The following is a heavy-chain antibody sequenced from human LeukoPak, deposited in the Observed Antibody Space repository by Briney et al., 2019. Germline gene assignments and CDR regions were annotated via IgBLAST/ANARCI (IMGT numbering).Heavy chain of an antibody. CDR3: AGYDFWSGYFNY. D-gene: IGHD3-3*01. Sequence: PSQTLSLTCTVSGGSISSGSYYWSWIRQPVGKGLEWIGRIYTSGSTNYNPSLKSRVTISVDTSKNQFSLKLSSVTAADTAVYYCAGYDFWSGYFNYWGQGTLVTVSS. CDR2: IYTSGST. CDR1: GGSISSGSYY. J-gene: IGHJ4*02. V-gene: IGHV4-61*02.